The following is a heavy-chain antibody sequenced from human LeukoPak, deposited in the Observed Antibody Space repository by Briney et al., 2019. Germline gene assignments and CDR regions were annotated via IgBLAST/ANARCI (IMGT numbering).Heavy chain of an antibody. CDR1: GGTFSSYA. Sequence: SVKVSCKASGGTFSSYAISWVRQAPGQGLEWMGGIIPIFGTANYAQKFQGRVTITADESTSTAYMELSSLRSEDTAVYYCARVADYDFWSGYNPFGYWGQGTLVTVSS. J-gene: IGHJ4*02. D-gene: IGHD3-3*01. CDR2: IIPIFGTA. CDR3: ARVADYDFWSGYNPFGY. V-gene: IGHV1-69*13.